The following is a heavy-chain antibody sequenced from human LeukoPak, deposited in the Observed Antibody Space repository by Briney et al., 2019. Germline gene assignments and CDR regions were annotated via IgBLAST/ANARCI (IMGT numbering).Heavy chain of an antibody. J-gene: IGHJ3*02. CDR2: MNPNSGNT. CDR1: GYTFTSHD. D-gene: IGHD4-23*01. V-gene: IGHV1-8*03. CDR3: ARRLGLRWDLQAFDI. Sequence: ASVKVSCKASGYTFTSHDINWVRQATGQGLEWMGWMNPNSGNTGYAQKFQGRVTITRNNSISTVYMELSSLRSEDTAVYYCARRLGLRWDLQAFDIWGQETMVTVPS.